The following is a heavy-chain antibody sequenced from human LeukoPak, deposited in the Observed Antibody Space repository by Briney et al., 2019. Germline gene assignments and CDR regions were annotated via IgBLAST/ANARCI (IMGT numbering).Heavy chain of an antibody. V-gene: IGHV1-46*01. CDR1: GYTFTIYY. Sequence: GASVNVSSKASGYTFTIYYMHWVRQAPGQGLEWRGIINPSGGTTSYAQKFQGRVTMTRDTSTSTVYMELSSLRSEDTAVYYCARDPSVSGYSFGYFDYWGQGTRVTVSS. CDR2: INPSGGTT. CDR3: ARDPSVSGYSFGYFDY. J-gene: IGHJ4*02. D-gene: IGHD5-18*01.